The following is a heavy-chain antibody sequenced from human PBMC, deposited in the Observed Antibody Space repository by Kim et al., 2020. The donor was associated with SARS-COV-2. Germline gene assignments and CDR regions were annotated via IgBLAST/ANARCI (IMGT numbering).Heavy chain of an antibody. CDR2: IWFDGNNK. CDR1: GFTFSSYG. Sequence: GGSLRLSCAASGFTFSSYGMHWVRQAPGKGLEWVAVIWFDGNNKYYADSVKGRFTISRDNSKNSLYLQMNSLRAEDTAVYYCARDHFQYYYASDYFDYWGQGTLVTISS. D-gene: IGHD3-10*01. V-gene: IGHV3-33*01. J-gene: IGHJ4*02. CDR3: ARDHFQYYYASDYFDY.